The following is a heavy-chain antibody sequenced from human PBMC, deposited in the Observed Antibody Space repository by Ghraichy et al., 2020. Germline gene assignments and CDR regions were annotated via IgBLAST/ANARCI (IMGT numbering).Heavy chain of an antibody. J-gene: IGHJ4*02. D-gene: IGHD4-23*01. V-gene: IGHV4-59*08. Sequence: SETLSLTCTVSGVSISSYYWSWIRQPPGKGLEWIGYIYYSGSTNYNPSLKSRVTISVDTSKNQFSLKLSSVTAADTAVYYCARRLYGGNDYWGQGTLVTVSS. CDR1: GVSISSYY. CDR3: ARRLYGGNDY. CDR2: IYYSGST.